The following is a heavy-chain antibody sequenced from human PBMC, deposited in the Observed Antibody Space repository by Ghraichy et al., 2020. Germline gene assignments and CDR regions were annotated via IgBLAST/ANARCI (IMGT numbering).Heavy chain of an antibody. V-gene: IGHV3-48*01. D-gene: IGHD3-3*01. CDR3: ARRGINYDFWSGAGGALDV. J-gene: IGHJ3*01. Sequence: GGSLRLSCTASGFTFSDYSMNWVRRAPGEGLEWISYISGTSGTIYYADSVQGRFTISRSNARNSLFLQMNSLRAEDTAVYYCARRGINYDFWSGAGGALDVWGQGTMVTVSS. CDR2: ISGTSGTI. CDR1: GFTFSDYS.